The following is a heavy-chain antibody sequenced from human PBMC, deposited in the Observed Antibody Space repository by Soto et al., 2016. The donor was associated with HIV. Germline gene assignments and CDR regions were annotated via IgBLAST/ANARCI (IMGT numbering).Heavy chain of an antibody. CDR2: IYYSGST. CDR3: VREGPSRGVTADY. CDR1: GGSISSGGYY. Sequence: VQLQESGPGLVKPSQTLSLTCTVSGGSISSGGYYWSWIRQPPGKGLEWIGYIYYSGSTYYNPSLKSRVTISVDTSKKQFSLKLSSVTAADTAVYYCVREGPSRGVTADYWGQGTPGHRLL. J-gene: IGHJ4*02. D-gene: IGHD3-10*01. V-gene: IGHV4-31*03.